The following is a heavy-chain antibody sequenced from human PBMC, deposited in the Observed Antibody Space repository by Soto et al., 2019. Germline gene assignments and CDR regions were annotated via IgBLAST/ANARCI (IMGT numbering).Heavy chain of an antibody. CDR3: AHHTITPATNWFDP. J-gene: IGHJ5*02. CDR1: GFSRTTRGVG. Sequence: SGPTLVNPTQTLTLTCTFSGFSRTTRGVGVGWIRQPPGKALEWLALIYWNDDKRYSPSLRGRLTITKDTSKNQVVLAMTNMDPVDTATYYCAHHTITPATNWFDPWGPGTLVTLSS. CDR2: IYWNDDK. D-gene: IGHD2-2*01. V-gene: IGHV2-5*01.